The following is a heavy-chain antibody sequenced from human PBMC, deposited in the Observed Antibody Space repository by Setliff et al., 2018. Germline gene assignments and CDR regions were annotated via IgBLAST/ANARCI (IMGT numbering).Heavy chain of an antibody. CDR2: MNPNSGNI. Sequence: ASVKVSCKASGYTFTSYDINWMRQASGQGLEWMGWMNPNSGNIRYSQNFQGRVTITRDTSASTAYMELSSLTSEDTAIYYCARGDVYSGSYYHFGYWGQGTLVTVSS. D-gene: IGHD1-26*01. CDR1: GYTFTSYD. J-gene: IGHJ4*02. V-gene: IGHV1-8*03. CDR3: ARGDVYSGSYYHFGY.